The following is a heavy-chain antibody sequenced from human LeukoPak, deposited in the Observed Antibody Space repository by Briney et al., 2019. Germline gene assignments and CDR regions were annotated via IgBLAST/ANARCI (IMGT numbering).Heavy chain of an antibody. J-gene: IGHJ4*02. CDR1: GYTFTGYY. D-gene: IGHD2-15*01. V-gene: IGHV1-2*02. Sequence: ASVKVSCKASGYTFTGYYMHWVRQAPGQGLEWMGWINPNSGGTNYAQKFQGRVTMTRDTSISTAYMGLSRLRSDDTAVYYCARESGTYCSGGSCCVDYWGQGTLVTVSS. CDR3: ARESGTYCSGGSCCVDY. CDR2: INPNSGGT.